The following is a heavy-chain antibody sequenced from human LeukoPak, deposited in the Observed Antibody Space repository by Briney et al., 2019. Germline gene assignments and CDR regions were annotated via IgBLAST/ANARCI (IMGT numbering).Heavy chain of an antibody. Sequence: GSLRLSCAASGFTFSSYAMGWVRQAPGKGLEWVSAISGSGGSTYYADSVKGRFTISRDNSKNTLYLQMNSLRAEDTAVYYCAKDHLPTYYDILTGYYTDYWGQGTLVTVSS. V-gene: IGHV3-23*01. CDR1: GFTFSSYA. D-gene: IGHD3-9*01. CDR3: AKDHLPTYYDILTGYYTDY. J-gene: IGHJ4*02. CDR2: ISGSGGST.